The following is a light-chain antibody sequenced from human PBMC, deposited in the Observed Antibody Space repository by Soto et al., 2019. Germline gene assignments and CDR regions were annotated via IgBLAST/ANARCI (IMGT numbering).Light chain of an antibody. CDR1: RSVSDSY. V-gene: IGKV3-20*01. CDR3: QHYGSSQYT. J-gene: IGKJ2*01. CDR2: GTF. Sequence: EIVLTQSPGTLSLSPGERATLSCRASRSVSDSYIAWYQQKPGQAPRLLIYGTFTRATGIPDRFSGSGSGTDFTLTISRLEPEDFAVFYGQHYGSSQYTFGQGTKLEIK.